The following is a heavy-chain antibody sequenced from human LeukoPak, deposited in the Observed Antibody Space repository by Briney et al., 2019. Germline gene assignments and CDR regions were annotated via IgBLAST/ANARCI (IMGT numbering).Heavy chain of an antibody. J-gene: IGHJ4*02. CDR2: ITIGDAHT. Sequence: ASVKVSCTGSGYTFSGHSLHWVRQAPGPRPEWMGWITIGDAHTRYSQKFQDRLTFTRDTPAATAYMELRNRQSEDTAIYYCTRGSVAGNSYGYWGQGTLVTVSS. CDR3: TRGSVAGNSYGY. CDR1: GYTFSGHS. D-gene: IGHD5-18*01. V-gene: IGHV1-3*04.